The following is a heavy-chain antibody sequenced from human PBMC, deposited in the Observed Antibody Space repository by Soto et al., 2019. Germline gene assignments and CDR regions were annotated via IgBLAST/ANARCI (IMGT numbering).Heavy chain of an antibody. J-gene: IGHJ3*02. CDR1: GGSISNKY. D-gene: IGHD6-19*01. Sequence: SETLSLTCTVSGGSISNKYWSWIRQPAGKGLEWIGRMSSSGVTNYSPSFKSRVTMSVDMSKNQFSLKLSSVTATDAAVYYCARALDSSGCYRHDAFEIWGQRTIVIVSS. CDR3: ARALDSSGCYRHDAFEI. V-gene: IGHV4-4*07. CDR2: MSSSGVT.